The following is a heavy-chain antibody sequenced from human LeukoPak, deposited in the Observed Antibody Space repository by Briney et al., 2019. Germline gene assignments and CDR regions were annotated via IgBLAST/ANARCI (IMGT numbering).Heavy chain of an antibody. D-gene: IGHD4-17*01. CDR2: IKQDGSEK. Sequence: GGSLRLSCAASGFTYSSYWMSWVRQAPGKGLEWVANIKQDGSEKYYVDSVKGRFTISRDNAKNSLYLQMNSLRAEHTAVYYCARVGAVTDGAFDIWGQGTMVTVSS. CDR1: GFTYSSYW. V-gene: IGHV3-7*01. CDR3: ARVGAVTDGAFDI. J-gene: IGHJ3*02.